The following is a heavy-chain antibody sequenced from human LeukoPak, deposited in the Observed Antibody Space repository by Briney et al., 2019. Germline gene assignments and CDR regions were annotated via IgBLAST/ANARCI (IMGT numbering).Heavy chain of an antibody. V-gene: IGHV1-3*01. CDR2: INAGNGNT. Sequence: ASVKVSCKASGYTSTTYAMHWVRQAPGQRLEWMGWINAGNGNTKYSQKFQGRVTITSDTSASTAYMELSSLRSEDTAVYYCARPDYGDTPPRYWGQGTLVTVSS. CDR3: ARPDYGDTPPRY. CDR1: GYTSTTYA. J-gene: IGHJ4*02. D-gene: IGHD4-17*01.